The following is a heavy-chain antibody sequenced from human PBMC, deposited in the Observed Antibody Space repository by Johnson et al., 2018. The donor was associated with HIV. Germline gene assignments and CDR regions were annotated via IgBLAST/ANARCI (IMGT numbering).Heavy chain of an antibody. Sequence: QVQLVESGGGAVQPGRSLRLSCAASGFTFSTYAMHWVRQAPGKGLEWVAIISYAGGTKYCADSVKGRFTISRDNAKNSLHLQMNTLGADDTAFYYCARAHLIFPKNAFDVWGQGAMVMVSS. D-gene: IGHD3-3*02. CDR3: ARAHLIFPKNAFDV. CDR2: ISYAGGTK. V-gene: IGHV3-33*05. J-gene: IGHJ3*01. CDR1: GFTFSTYA.